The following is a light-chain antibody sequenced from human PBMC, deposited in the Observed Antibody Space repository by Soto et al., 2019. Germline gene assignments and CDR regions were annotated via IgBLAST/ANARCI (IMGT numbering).Light chain of an antibody. Sequence: EIVMTQSPATLSVSPGERATLSCRASQSVSSNLAWYQQKPGRAPRLLIYAPSTRATGVPDRFSGSGSGTEFTLTISSLQSEDFAVYYCQQFKDWPRTFGQGTKVEIK. CDR1: QSVSSN. CDR3: QQFKDWPRT. J-gene: IGKJ1*01. CDR2: APS. V-gene: IGKV3-15*01.